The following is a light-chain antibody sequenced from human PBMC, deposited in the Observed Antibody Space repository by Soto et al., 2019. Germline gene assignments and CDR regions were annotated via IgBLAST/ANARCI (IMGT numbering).Light chain of an antibody. Sequence: DVQMTQSPSSLSASVGDRVTITCRATQDIRNDLDWYQQKPGKAPKRLIYAASTLESGVPSRFGGSGSGTHFVLTSSSLQPEDFATYYCLQRRSFPKSFGQGTKVEVK. CDR2: AAS. CDR3: LQRRSFPKS. V-gene: IGKV1-17*01. J-gene: IGKJ1*01. CDR1: QDIRND.